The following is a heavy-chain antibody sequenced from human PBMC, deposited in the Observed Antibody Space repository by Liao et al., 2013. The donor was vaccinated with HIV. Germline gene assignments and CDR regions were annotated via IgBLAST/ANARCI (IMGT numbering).Heavy chain of an antibody. CDR2: IYYSGST. D-gene: IGHD6-6*01. V-gene: IGHV4-39*07. CDR3: ARDISSSHPYFDY. J-gene: IGHJ4*02. CDR1: GGSISSTSYY. Sequence: QEQLQPWGAGLLQPSETLSLTCTVSGGSISSTSYYWGWIRQPPGKGLEWIGSIYYSGSTYYNPSLKSRVTISVDTSKNQFSLKLSSVTAADTAVYYCARDISSSHPYFDYWGQGTLVTVSS.